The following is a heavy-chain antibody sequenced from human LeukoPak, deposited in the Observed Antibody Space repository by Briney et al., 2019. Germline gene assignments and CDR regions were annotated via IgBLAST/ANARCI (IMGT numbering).Heavy chain of an antibody. D-gene: IGHD3-22*01. CDR2: INPNSGGT. CDR3: AGHEYYYDSSGYYSH. Sequence: ASVKVSCKASGYTFTGYYMHWVRQAPGQGLEWMGWINPNSGGTNYAQKVQGRVTMTRDTSISTAYMELSRLRSDDTAVYYCAGHEYYYDSSGYYSHWGQGTLVTVSS. J-gene: IGHJ4*02. CDR1: GYTFTGYY. V-gene: IGHV1-2*02.